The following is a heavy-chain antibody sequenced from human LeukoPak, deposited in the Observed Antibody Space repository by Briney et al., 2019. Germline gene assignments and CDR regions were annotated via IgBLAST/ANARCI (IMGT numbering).Heavy chain of an antibody. Sequence: SETLSLTCTVSGGSISSYYWSWIRQPPGXXXXWIGYIYYSGSTNYNPSLKSRVTISVDTSKNQFSLKLSSVTAADTAVYYCARHSERWLGAFDIWGQGTMVTVSS. J-gene: IGHJ3*02. CDR2: IYYSGST. CDR3: ARHSERWLGAFDI. V-gene: IGHV4-59*08. D-gene: IGHD6-19*01. CDR1: GGSISSYY.